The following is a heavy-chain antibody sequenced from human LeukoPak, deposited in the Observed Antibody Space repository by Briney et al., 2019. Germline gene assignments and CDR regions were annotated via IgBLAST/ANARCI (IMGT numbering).Heavy chain of an antibody. CDR3: ARDLHCGGDCYPLTY. J-gene: IGHJ4*02. Sequence: GGSLRLSCAASGFTFSSYSMNWVRQAPGKGLEWVSSISSSSSYIYYADSVRGRFTIPRDNAKNLLYLQMNSLRAEDTAVYYCARDLHCGGDCYPLTYWGQGTLVTVSS. CDR1: GFTFSSYS. CDR2: ISSSSSYI. D-gene: IGHD2-21*01. V-gene: IGHV3-21*06.